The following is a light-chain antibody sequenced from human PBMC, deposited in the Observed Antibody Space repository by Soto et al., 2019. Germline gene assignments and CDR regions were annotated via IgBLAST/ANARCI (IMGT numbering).Light chain of an antibody. CDR3: QHYNSYSEA. J-gene: IGKJ1*01. CDR2: GAS. V-gene: IGKV1-17*01. Sequence: DIEMTQSPSFLSASAGDRITLTCRASQNIGKYVNWYQQSPGKAPNLLIFGASNLQSGVPSRFGGSGSGTEFTLTINSLQPEDFATYYCQHYNSYSEAFGQGTKVELK. CDR1: QNIGKY.